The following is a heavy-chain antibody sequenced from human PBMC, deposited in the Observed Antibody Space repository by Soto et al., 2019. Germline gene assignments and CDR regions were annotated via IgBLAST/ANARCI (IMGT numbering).Heavy chain of an antibody. CDR2: IYSGGST. CDR3: ARPQTGQSGGSQFDP. CDR1: GGSIRNNSVS. J-gene: IGHJ5*02. D-gene: IGHD6-19*01. V-gene: IGHV4-39*01. Sequence: SETLSLTCAVSGGSIRNNSVSWGWFRQPPGKGLEWIGSIYSGGSTYYNPSLKSRVTISVDTSKNQFSLNLTSVTAADTAVYYCARPQTGQSGGSQFDPRGQGSLVTVSS.